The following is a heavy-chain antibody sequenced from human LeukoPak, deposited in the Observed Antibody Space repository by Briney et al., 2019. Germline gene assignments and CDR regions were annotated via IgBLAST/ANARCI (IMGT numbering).Heavy chain of an antibody. J-gene: IGHJ6*02. CDR3: ARDLYSGYDPYYYYGMDV. Sequence: SETLSLTCAVYGGSFSGYYWSWIRQPPGKGLEWIGEINHSGSTNYNPSLKSRVTISVDTSKNQFSLKLSSVTAADTAVYYCARDLYSGYDPYYYYGMDVWGQGTTVTVSS. CDR1: GGSFSGYY. CDR2: INHSGST. V-gene: IGHV4-34*01. D-gene: IGHD5-12*01.